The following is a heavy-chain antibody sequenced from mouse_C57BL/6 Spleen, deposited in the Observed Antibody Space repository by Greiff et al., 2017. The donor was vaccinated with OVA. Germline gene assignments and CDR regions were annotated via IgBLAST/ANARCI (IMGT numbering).Heavy chain of an antibody. V-gene: IGHV1-55*01. CDR1: GYTFTSYW. CDR3: ARRHYSNYWFAY. D-gene: IGHD2-5*01. Sequence: VQLQQPGAELVKPGASVKMSCKASGYTFTSYWITWVKQRPGQGLEWIGDIYPGSGSTNYNEKFKSKATLTVDTSSSTAYMQLSSLTSEDSAVYYCARRHYSNYWFAYWGQGTLVTVSA. J-gene: IGHJ3*01. CDR2: IYPGSGST.